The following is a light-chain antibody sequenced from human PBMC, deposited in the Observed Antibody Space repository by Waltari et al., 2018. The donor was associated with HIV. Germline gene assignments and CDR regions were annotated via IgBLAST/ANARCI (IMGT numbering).Light chain of an antibody. CDR3: CSYAGSSTWV. CDR1: SSDVGSYNL. Sequence: QSALTQPASVSGSPGQSITIPCPGTSSDVGSYNLVSWYQHHPGKAPKLMIYEVSKRPSGVSNRFSGSKSGNTASLTISGLQAEDEADYYCCSYAGSSTWVFGGGTKLTVL. V-gene: IGLV2-23*02. CDR2: EVS. J-gene: IGLJ3*02.